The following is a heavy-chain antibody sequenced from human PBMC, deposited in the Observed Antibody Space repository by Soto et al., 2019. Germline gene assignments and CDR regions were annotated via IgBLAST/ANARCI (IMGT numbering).Heavy chain of an antibody. CDR3: ARDQGAGGIGDY. D-gene: IGHD1-26*01. J-gene: IGHJ4*02. Sequence: GGSLRLSCAASGFTFSSYWMHWVRQAPGKGLVWVSRINSDGSSTSYADSVKGRFTISRDNAKNTLYLQMNSLRAEDTVVYYCARDQGAGGIGDYWGQGTLVTVSS. CDR2: INSDGSST. V-gene: IGHV3-74*01. CDR1: GFTFSSYW.